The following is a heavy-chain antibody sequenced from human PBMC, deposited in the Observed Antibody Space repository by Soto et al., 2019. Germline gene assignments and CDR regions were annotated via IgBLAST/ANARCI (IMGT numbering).Heavy chain of an antibody. CDR2: INPSGGST. V-gene: IGHV1-46*03. D-gene: IGHD6-13*01. CDR1: GYTFTSYY. J-gene: IGHJ4*02. CDR3: ARGRLYSSSWYSSNSPVKFDY. Sequence: ASVKVSCKASGYTFTSYYMHWVRQVPGQGLEWMGIINPSGGSTSYAQKFQGRVTMTRDTSTSTVYMELSSLRSEDTAVYYCARGRLYSSSWYSSNSPVKFDYWGQGTLVTVS.